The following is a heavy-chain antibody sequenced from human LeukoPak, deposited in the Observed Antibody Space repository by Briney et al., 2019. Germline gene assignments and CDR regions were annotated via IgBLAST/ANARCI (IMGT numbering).Heavy chain of an antibody. CDR3: VRVATYTAGAFDY. V-gene: IGHV4-34*01. D-gene: IGHD1-1*01. CDR1: GGSFSGYY. Sequence: SETLSLTCAVYGGSFSGYYWSWIRQPPGKGLEWIGEINHSGSTNYNPSLKSRVTISVDTSKNQFSLKLTSVTAADTAVYYCVRVATYTAGAFDYWGQGTLVTVSS. CDR2: INHSGST. J-gene: IGHJ4*02.